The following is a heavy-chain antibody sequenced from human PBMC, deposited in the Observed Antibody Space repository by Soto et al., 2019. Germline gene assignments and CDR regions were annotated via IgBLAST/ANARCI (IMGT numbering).Heavy chain of an antibody. CDR1: GFTFSNYA. CDR2: ISGSGGST. Sequence: GGSLRLSCAASGFTFSNYAVTWVRQAPGKGLEWVSTISGSGGSTHYADSVKGRFTISRDNSRNTQYLQMSSLRADDTAVYYCVKGEFYYDSSAYYPFDSWGQGTLVTVSS. J-gene: IGHJ4*02. V-gene: IGHV3-23*01. D-gene: IGHD3-22*01. CDR3: VKGEFYYDSSAYYPFDS.